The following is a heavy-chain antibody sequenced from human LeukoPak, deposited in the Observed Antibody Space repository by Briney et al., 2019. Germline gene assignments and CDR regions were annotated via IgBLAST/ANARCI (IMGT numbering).Heavy chain of an antibody. V-gene: IGHV4-4*07. Sequence: SETLSLTCTVSDGSITSYYWSWIRQPAGKGLEWIGRIYSSGSTNYNPSLKSRVTMSVDTSKNQFSLKLTSVTAADTAVHYCARDSLVRGVRWFDPWGQGTLVTVSS. CDR2: IYSSGST. CDR3: ARDSLVRGVRWFDP. D-gene: IGHD3-10*01. J-gene: IGHJ5*02. CDR1: DGSITSYY.